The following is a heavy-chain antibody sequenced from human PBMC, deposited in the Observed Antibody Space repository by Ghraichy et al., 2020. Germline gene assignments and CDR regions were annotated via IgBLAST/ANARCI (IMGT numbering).Heavy chain of an antibody. CDR3: ARIAVGGAFDI. V-gene: IGHV4-59*01. Sequence: ESLNISCTVSGGSISSYYWSWIRQPPGKGLEWIGYIYYSGSTNYNPSLKSRVTISVDTSKNQFSLKLSSVTAADTAVYYCARIAVGGAFDIWGQGTMVTVSS. J-gene: IGHJ3*02. CDR2: IYYSGST. CDR1: GGSISSYY. D-gene: IGHD6-19*01.